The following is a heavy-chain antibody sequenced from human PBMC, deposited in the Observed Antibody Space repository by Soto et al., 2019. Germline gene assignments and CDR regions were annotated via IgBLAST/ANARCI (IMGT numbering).Heavy chain of an antibody. CDR2: IYHSGST. Sequence: QVQLQESGPGVVKPSGTLSLTCAVSGDSISSGGWWSWVRQPPGKGLEWIGEIYHSGSTNYNPSLKSRVTILVDMSKNHFSLNLNSVNVADTAIYYCAKDGRNGYNLFYWGQGTRVTLSS. CDR3: AKDGRNGYNLFY. D-gene: IGHD5-12*01. J-gene: IGHJ4*02. V-gene: IGHV4-4*02. CDR1: GDSISSGGW.